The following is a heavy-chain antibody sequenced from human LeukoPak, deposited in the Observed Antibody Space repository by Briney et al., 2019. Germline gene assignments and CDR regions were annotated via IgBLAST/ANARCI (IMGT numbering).Heavy chain of an antibody. Sequence: PGGSLRLSCVASGFTFGDYAMSWVRQAPGKGLEWVAAISGSGRKTYYKESVKGRFTISRDNPKRMLFLQMDSLRADDTAVYYCARERESSGYFDSWGQGILVSVSS. J-gene: IGHJ5*01. CDR1: GFTFGDYA. CDR3: ARERESSGYFDS. V-gene: IGHV3-23*01. CDR2: ISGSGRKT. D-gene: IGHD3-3*01.